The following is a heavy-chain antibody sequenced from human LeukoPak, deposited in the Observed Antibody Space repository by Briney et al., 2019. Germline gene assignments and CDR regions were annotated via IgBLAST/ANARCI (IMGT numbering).Heavy chain of an antibody. D-gene: IGHD3-16*02. Sequence: PSETLSLTCTVSGGSISSSSYYWGWVRQPPGKGLEWIATIHYSGSTYYNPSLKSRVTISVDTSKNQFSLKLSSVTAADTAVYYCARGRRDDYVWGSYRYTLWPAFDIWGQGTMVTVSS. CDR3: ARGRRDDYVWGSYRYTLWPAFDI. CDR1: GGSISSSSYY. CDR2: IHYSGST. V-gene: IGHV4-39*07. J-gene: IGHJ3*02.